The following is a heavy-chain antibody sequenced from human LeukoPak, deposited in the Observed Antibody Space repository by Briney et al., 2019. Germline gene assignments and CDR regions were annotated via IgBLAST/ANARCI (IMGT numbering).Heavy chain of an antibody. D-gene: IGHD6-19*01. Sequence: GSSVKVSCEASGGTFSSYAISWVRQAPGQGLEWMGGIIPIFGTANYAQKFQGRVTITADESTSTAYMELSSLRSEDTAVYYCARSGYTAVAGSFDYWGQGTLVTVSS. CDR2: IIPIFGTA. CDR3: ARSGYTAVAGSFDY. J-gene: IGHJ4*02. CDR1: GGTFSSYA. V-gene: IGHV1-69*01.